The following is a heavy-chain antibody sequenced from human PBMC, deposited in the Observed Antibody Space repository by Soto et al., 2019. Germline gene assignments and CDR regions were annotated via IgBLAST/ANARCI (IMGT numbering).Heavy chain of an antibody. J-gene: IGHJ6*02. CDR3: ARHGYYDSSGSLTYGMDV. Sequence: GASLKISCKGSGYSFTSYWIGWVRQMPGKGLEWMGIIYPGDSDTRYSPSFQGQVTISADKSISAAYLQWSSRKASDTAMYYCARHGYYDSSGSLTYGMDVWGQGTTVTVSS. D-gene: IGHD3-22*01. CDR2: IYPGDSDT. V-gene: IGHV5-51*01. CDR1: GYSFTSYW.